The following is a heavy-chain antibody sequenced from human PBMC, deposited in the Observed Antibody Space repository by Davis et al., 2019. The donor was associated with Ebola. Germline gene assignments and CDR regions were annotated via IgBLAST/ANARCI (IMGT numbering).Heavy chain of an antibody. J-gene: IGHJ3*02. CDR3: ARSGGADAFDI. D-gene: IGHD3-10*01. CDR2: INHSGST. CDR1: GGSFSGYY. V-gene: IGHV4-34*01. Sequence: PGGSLRLSCAVYGGSFSGYYWSWIRQPPGKGLEWIGEINHSGSTNYNPSLKSRVTISVDTSKNQFSLKLSSVTAADTAVYYCARSGGADAFDIWGQGTMVTVSS.